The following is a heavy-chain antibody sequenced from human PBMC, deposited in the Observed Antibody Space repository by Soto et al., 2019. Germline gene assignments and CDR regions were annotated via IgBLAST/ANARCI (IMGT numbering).Heavy chain of an antibody. CDR3: ARGWGTYF. Sequence: ASVKVSCKASAYTFNTFGVTWVRQAPGQGLEWMGCISGYGGKRDYSRKLQGRITLTADPSTSTSYMELRNLTSDDTAVYYCARGWGTYF. CDR2: ISGYGGKR. CDR1: AYTFNTFG. V-gene: IGHV1-18*01. J-gene: IGHJ4*01. D-gene: IGHD1-1*01.